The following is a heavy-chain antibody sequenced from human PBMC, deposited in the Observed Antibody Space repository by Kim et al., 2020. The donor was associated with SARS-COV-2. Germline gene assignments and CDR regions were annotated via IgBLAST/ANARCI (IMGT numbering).Heavy chain of an antibody. D-gene: IGHD3-10*01. CDR1: GFTFSSYG. Sequence: GGSLRLSCAASGFTFSSYGMHWVRQAQGKGLEWVAVIWYDGSNKYYADSVKGRFTISRDNSKNTLYLQMNSLRAEDTAVYYCARDGQVGFGEFALYYYGMDVWGQGTTVTVSS. V-gene: IGHV3-33*01. J-gene: IGHJ6*02. CDR2: IWYDGSNK. CDR3: ARDGQVGFGEFALYYYGMDV.